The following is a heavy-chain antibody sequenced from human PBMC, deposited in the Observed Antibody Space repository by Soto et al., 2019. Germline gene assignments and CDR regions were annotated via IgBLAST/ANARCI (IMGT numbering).Heavy chain of an antibody. CDR2: IYWDDDK. V-gene: IGHV2-5*02. J-gene: IGHJ5*02. CDR1: GFSLSTSGVG. D-gene: IGHD6-13*01. Sequence: QITLKESGPTLVKPTQTLTLTCTFSGFSLSTSGVGVGWIRQPPGKALEWLALIYWDDDKRYSPSLKSRLTITKDTSKNQVVLTMTNIDPVDTATYYCAHSWFRPAAGYNWFDPCGPGTLVNVSS. CDR3: AHSWFRPAAGYNWFDP.